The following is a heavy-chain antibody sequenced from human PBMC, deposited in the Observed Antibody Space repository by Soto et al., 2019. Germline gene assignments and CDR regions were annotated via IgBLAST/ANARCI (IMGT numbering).Heavy chain of an antibody. CDR3: VTDSWGAPRNLFDS. CDR2: IYYSGSP. J-gene: IGHJ5*01. Sequence: SETLSLTCTVSVGSISSGGYYWSWIRQHPGKGLEWIGYIYYSGSPYYNPSLKSRVTISVDTSKNQFSLTLNAVTAADTVVYYCVTDSWGAPRNLFDSCGHGSLGIGSS. CDR1: VGSISSGGYY. V-gene: IGHV4-31*03. D-gene: IGHD7-27*01.